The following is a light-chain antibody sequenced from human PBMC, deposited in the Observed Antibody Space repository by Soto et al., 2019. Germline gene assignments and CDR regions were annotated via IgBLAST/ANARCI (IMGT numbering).Light chain of an antibody. CDR1: SSNIGSNY. J-gene: IGLJ3*02. CDR2: RNN. Sequence: QSVLTQPPSASGTPGQRVTISCSGSSSNIGSNYVYWYQQLPGTAPKLLIYRNNQRPSGVPDRFSGSKSGTSASLAISGRRSEDDADYYCAAWDASLSGRVFGGGTKLTVL. V-gene: IGLV1-47*01. CDR3: AAWDASLSGRV.